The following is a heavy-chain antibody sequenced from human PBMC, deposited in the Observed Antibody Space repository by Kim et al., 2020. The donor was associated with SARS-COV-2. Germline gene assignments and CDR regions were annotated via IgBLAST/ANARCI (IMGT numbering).Heavy chain of an antibody. D-gene: IGHD1-20*01. CDR3: AITESQGLLDALYI. J-gene: IGHJ3*02. V-gene: IGHV7-4-1*02. CDR1: GYTFTRYA. Sequence: ASVKVSCKDSGYTFTRYALNWVRQAPGQGLEWMGWINANTGNPTYAQGFTGRDVYSLDTSVSTAYLQISSLKAEDTAVYYCAITESQGLLDALYIWGQATKVTHSS. CDR2: INANTGNP.